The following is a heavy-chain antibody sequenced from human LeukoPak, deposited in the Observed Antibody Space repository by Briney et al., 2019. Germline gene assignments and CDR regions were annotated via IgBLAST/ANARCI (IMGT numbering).Heavy chain of an antibody. V-gene: IGHV3-23*01. Sequence: GGSLRLSCAASGLTFKNYVMSWVRQAPGRGLEWVSPVGGSGDTTYYADSVKGRFTISRDNLKNTLYLQMNDLRAEDTAVYYCAKDHTSEPTPQYFNYWGQGTLVTVSS. CDR3: AKDHTSEPTPQYFNY. J-gene: IGHJ4*02. CDR2: VGGSGDTT. CDR1: GLTFKNYV. D-gene: IGHD1-14*01.